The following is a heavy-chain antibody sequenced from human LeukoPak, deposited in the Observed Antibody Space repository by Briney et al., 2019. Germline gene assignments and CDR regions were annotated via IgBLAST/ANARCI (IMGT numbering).Heavy chain of an antibody. Sequence: GGSLRLSCAASGFSFRSYPMSWVRQAPGKGLEWVAFIRYDGSNKYYADSVKGRFTISRDNSKNTLYLQMNSLRAEDTAVYYCAKRGYCSGGSCYGGAFDIWGQGTMVTVSS. CDR2: IRYDGSNK. D-gene: IGHD2-15*01. CDR3: AKRGYCSGGSCYGGAFDI. CDR1: GFSFRSYP. V-gene: IGHV3-30*02. J-gene: IGHJ3*02.